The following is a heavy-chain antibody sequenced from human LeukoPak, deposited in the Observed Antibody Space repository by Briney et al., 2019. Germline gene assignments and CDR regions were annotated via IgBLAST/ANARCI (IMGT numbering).Heavy chain of an antibody. V-gene: IGHV3-23*01. Sequence: GGSLRLSCAASGFTFSSYAMSWVRQAPGKGLEWVSAISGSGGSTYYADSVKGRFTISRDNSKNTLYLQMNSLRAEDTAVYYCAKDNKGSYGSGSYYNWFDPWGQGTLDTVSS. CDR3: AKDNKGSYGSGSYYNWFDP. D-gene: IGHD3-10*01. CDR1: GFTFSSYA. J-gene: IGHJ5*02. CDR2: ISGSGGST.